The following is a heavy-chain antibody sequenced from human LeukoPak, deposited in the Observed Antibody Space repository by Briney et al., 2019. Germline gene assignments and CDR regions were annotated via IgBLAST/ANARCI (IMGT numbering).Heavy chain of an antibody. J-gene: IGHJ4*02. Sequence: GGSLRLSCAASGFTFSNYWMHWVRQAPGKGLVWVSRIHTDGSRTSYADSVKGRFTISRDNSKNTLYLQINSLRAEDTAVYYCARGIAAAGTGLFNWGQGTLLTVSS. V-gene: IGHV3-74*01. D-gene: IGHD6-13*01. CDR1: GFTFSNYW. CDR3: ARGIAAAGTGLFN. CDR2: IHTDGSRT.